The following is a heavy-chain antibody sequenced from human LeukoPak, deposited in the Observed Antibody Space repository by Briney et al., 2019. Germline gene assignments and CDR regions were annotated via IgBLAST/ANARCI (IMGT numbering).Heavy chain of an antibody. CDR1: GFTFSNYA. J-gene: IGHJ4*02. CDR2: ISFAGNGE. Sequence: GRSLRLSCAASGFTFSNYAMLWVRQAPGKGLEWVAVISFAGNGEFYADSVKGRFAISRDNSKNTLYLQMNSLRTEDTAMYYCAKDEVGRYCSSTSCYSRFDYWGQGTLVTVSS. D-gene: IGHD2-2*02. CDR3: AKDEVGRYCSSTSCYSRFDY. V-gene: IGHV3-30*18.